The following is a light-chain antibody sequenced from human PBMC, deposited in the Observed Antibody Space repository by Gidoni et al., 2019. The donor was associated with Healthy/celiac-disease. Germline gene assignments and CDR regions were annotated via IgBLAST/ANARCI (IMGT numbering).Light chain of an antibody. CDR3: QQYGSSQT. J-gene: IGKJ1*01. V-gene: IGKV3-20*01. Sequence: EIVLPQSPGTLSLSPGERATLSCRASQSVSSSYLAWYQQKPGQAPRPLIYGASSRATGIPDRFSGSGSGTDFTLTISRLEPEDFAVYYCQQYGSSQTFGQGTKVKIK. CDR2: GAS. CDR1: QSVSSSY.